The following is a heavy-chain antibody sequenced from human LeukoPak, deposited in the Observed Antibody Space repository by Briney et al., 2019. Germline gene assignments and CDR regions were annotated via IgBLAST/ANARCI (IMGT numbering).Heavy chain of an antibody. CDR3: ASDFTIFGVVLSAFNI. D-gene: IGHD3-3*01. Sequence: SQTLSLTCAIFGDNVSSNSAAWSWVRQSPSRGLEWLGRTYYRSKWYNDYAVSVKSRITINPDTSKNQFSLNLTSVTAADTAVYYCASDFTIFGVVLSAFNIWGRGRMVTVSS. CDR2: TYYRSKWYN. J-gene: IGHJ3*02. CDR1: GDNVSSNSAA. V-gene: IGHV6-1*01.